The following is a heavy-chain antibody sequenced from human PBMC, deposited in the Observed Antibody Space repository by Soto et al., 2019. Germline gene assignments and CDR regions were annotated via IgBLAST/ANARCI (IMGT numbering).Heavy chain of an antibody. Sequence: QVQLVESGGGVVQPGRSLRLSCAASGFTFSGYGMHWVRQAPGKGLEWVAIISYDGSNKYYADSVKGRFTISRDNSKNTLYLQMNSLRAEDTAVYYCAKDWGSPRLDPWGQGTLVTVSS. V-gene: IGHV3-30*18. CDR2: ISYDGSNK. CDR3: AKDWGSPRLDP. J-gene: IGHJ5*02. CDR1: GFTFSGYG. D-gene: IGHD3-16*01.